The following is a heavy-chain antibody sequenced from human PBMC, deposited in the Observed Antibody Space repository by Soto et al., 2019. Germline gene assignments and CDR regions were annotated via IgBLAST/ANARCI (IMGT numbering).Heavy chain of an antibody. CDR1: GFTFSSYG. CDR2: IWYDGSNK. CDR3: ARDRDTAMGLFDY. J-gene: IGHJ4*02. D-gene: IGHD5-18*01. Sequence: GGSLRLSCAASGFTFSSYGMHWVRQAPGKGLEWVAVIWYDGSNKYYADSVKGRFTISRDNSKNTLYLQMNSLRAEDTAVYYCARDRDTAMGLFDYWGQGTLVTVSS. V-gene: IGHV3-33*01.